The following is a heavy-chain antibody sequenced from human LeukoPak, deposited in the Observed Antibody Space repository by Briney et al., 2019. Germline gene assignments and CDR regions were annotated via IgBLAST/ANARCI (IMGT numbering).Heavy chain of an antibody. CDR3: AGTPLYSMAVAGSFDY. D-gene: IGHD6-19*01. CDR1: GGSISSGSYY. CDR2: IYTSGST. J-gene: IGHJ4*02. Sequence: SETLSLTCTVSGGSISSGSYYWSWIRQPAGKGLEWIGRIYTSGSTNYNPSLKSRVTISVDTSKNQFSLKLSSVTAADTAVYYCAGTPLYSMAVAGSFDYWGQGTLVTVSS. V-gene: IGHV4-61*02.